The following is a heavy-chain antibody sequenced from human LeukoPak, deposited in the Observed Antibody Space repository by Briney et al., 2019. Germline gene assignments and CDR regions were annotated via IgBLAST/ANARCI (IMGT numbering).Heavy chain of an antibody. V-gene: IGHV4-31*03. Sequence: PSETLSLTCTVSGGSISSGGYYWSWIRPHPGKGLEWIGYIYYSGSTYYNPSLKSRVTISVDTSKNQFSLKLSSVTAADTAVYYCAMGYVWGSYRYGGTMDVWGKGTTVTVSS. CDR2: IYYSGST. D-gene: IGHD3-16*02. CDR1: GGSISSGGYY. CDR3: AMGYVWGSYRYGGTMDV. J-gene: IGHJ6*04.